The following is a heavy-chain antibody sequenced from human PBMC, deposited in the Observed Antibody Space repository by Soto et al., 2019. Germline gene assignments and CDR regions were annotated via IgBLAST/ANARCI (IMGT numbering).Heavy chain of an antibody. D-gene: IGHD1-26*01. V-gene: IGHV1-69*02. J-gene: IGHJ3*02. CDR3: ARAGVGALGDAFDI. Sequence: QVQLVQSGAEVKKPGSSVKVSCKASGGTFSSYTISWVRQAPGQGLGWMGRIIPILGIANYAQKFQGRVTITADKSTSTAYMELSSLRSEDTAVYYCARAGVGALGDAFDIWGQGTMVTVSS. CDR1: GGTFSSYT. CDR2: IIPILGIA.